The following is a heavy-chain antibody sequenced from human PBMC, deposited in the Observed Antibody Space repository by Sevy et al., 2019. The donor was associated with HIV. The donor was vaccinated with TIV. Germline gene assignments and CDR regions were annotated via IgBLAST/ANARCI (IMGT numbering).Heavy chain of an antibody. J-gene: IGHJ6*03. CDR2: IKSKTDGGTT. V-gene: IGHV3-15*01. CDR1: GFTFSNAW. D-gene: IGHD1-26*01. CDR3: TTEEWELPYYYYYMDV. Sequence: GGSLRLSCAASGFTFSNAWMSWVRQAPGKGLEWVGRIKSKTDGGTTDYAAPVKGRFTISRDDSKNTLYLQMNSLKTEDTVVYYCTTEEWELPYYYYYMDVWGKGTTVTVSS.